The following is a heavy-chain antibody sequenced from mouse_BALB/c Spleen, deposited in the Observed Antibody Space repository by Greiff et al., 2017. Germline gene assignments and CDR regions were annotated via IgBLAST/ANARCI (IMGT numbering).Heavy chain of an antibody. CDR1: GFSLTGYG. CDR2: IWGDGST. Sequence: QVQLQQSGPGLVAPSQSLSITCTVSGFSLTGYGVNWVRQPPGKGLEWLGMIWGDGSTDYNSALKSRLSISKDNSKSQVFLKMNSLQTDDTARYYCARHLYYGYNYFDYWGQGTTLTVSS. D-gene: IGHD1-2*01. J-gene: IGHJ2*01. V-gene: IGHV2-6-7*01. CDR3: ARHLYYGYNYFDY.